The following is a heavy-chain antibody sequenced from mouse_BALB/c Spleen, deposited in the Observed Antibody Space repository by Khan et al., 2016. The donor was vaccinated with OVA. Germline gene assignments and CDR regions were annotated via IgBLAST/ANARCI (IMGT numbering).Heavy chain of an antibody. CDR1: AYSFTTYY. J-gene: IGHJ4*01. V-gene: IGHV1S135*01. CDR3: ARRTLDY. CDR2: IDPFNGGT. Sequence: EVQLQESGPELMKPGASVKISCKASAYSFTTYYMHWVKQSHGKSLEWIGCIDPFNGGTTYNQKFKGKATLTVDKSSSTAYMHLSTLTSEESAVYSCARRTLDYWGQGTSVTVSS.